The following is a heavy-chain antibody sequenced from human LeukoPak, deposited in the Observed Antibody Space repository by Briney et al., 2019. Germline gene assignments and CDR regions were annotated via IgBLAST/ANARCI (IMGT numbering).Heavy chain of an antibody. V-gene: IGHV3-48*02. Sequence: VGSLRLSCAASGFTFSTYGMDWVRQAPGKGLEWVSYISGFSSTIYYADSVKGRFTISRDNVKNSLYLQMNSLRDEDTAVYYCARGSGNHFDYWGQGALVTVSS. D-gene: IGHD1-14*01. CDR3: ARGSGNHFDY. J-gene: IGHJ4*02. CDR1: GFTFSTYG. CDR2: ISGFSSTI.